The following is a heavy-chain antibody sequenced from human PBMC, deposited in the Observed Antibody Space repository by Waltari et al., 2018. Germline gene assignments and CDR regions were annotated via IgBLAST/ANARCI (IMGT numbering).Heavy chain of an antibody. CDR2: LNPSGGST. CDR3: ATDTGALWMDV. J-gene: IGHJ6*02. D-gene: IGHD2-21*01. V-gene: IGHV1-46*01. CDR1: EYTFASSY. Sequence: QVQLVQSGAEVKKPGASVKISCKTSEYTFASSYVHWVRQAPGQGLEWMGILNPSGGSTIYARRFQGRVTMTRDTSTSTVYMELSSLKSEDTAVYYCATDTGALWMDVWGQGTTVTVSS.